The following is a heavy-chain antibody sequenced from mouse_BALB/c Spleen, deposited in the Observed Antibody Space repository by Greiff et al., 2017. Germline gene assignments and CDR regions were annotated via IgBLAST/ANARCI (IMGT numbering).Heavy chain of an antibody. CDR2: ISSGGST. J-gene: IGHJ2*01. CDR1: GFTFSSYA. D-gene: IGHD1-1*01. CDR3: ARDYYGSSNYFDY. Sequence: EVKVEESGGGLVKPGGSLKLSCAASGFTFSSYAMSWVRQTPEKRLEWVASISSGGSTYYPDSVKGRFTISRDNARNILYLQMSSLRSEDTAMYYCARDYYGSSNYFDYWGQGTTLTVSS. V-gene: IGHV5-6-5*01.